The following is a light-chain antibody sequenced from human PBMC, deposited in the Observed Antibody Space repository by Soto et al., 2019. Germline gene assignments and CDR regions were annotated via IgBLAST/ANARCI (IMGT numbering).Light chain of an antibody. CDR3: QQYNNWPPFT. CDR2: GAS. J-gene: IGKJ4*01. V-gene: IGKV3-15*01. Sequence: EIVMTQSPATLSVSPGERATLSCRASQSVSSNLAWYQQKPGQAPRLLIYGASTRATGIPARFSGSGYGTVFMLIISRLQAEDVAVYYWQQYNNWPPFTFGGGTKVEIK. CDR1: QSVSSN.